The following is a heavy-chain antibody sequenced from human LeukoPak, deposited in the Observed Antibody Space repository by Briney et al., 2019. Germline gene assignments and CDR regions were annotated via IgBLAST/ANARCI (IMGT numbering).Heavy chain of an antibody. D-gene: IGHD6-6*01. Sequence: GGSLRLSCAASGFTFSSYSMNWVRQAPGKGLEWVSSISSSSSYIYYADSVKGRFTISRDNAKNSLYLQMNSLRAEDTAVYYCARGLVPSDAFDIWGQGTMVTVS. J-gene: IGHJ3*02. CDR1: GFTFSSYS. CDR2: ISSSSSYI. V-gene: IGHV3-21*01. CDR3: ARGLVPSDAFDI.